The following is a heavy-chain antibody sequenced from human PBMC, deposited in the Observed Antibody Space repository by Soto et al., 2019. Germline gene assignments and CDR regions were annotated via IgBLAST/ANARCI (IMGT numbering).Heavy chain of an antibody. CDR2: IIPIFGTA. J-gene: IGHJ5*02. CDR3: ARDQYYYDSSGYYPTGCFDP. CDR1: GGTFSSYA. V-gene: IGHV1-69*13. D-gene: IGHD3-22*01. Sequence: ASVKVSCKASGGTFSSYAISWVRQAPGQGLEWMGGIIPIFGTANYAQKFQGRVTITADESTSTAYMELSSLRSEDTAVYYCARDQYYYDSSGYYPTGCFDPWGQGTLVTVSS.